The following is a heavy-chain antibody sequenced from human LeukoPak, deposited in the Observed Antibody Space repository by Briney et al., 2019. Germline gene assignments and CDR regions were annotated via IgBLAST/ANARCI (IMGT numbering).Heavy chain of an antibody. CDR2: IIPIFGTA. Sequence: GASVNVSCKASGGTFSSYAISWVRQAPGQGLEWMGGIIPIFGTANYAQKFQGRVTITADESTSTAYMELSSLRSEDTAVYYCAVWGGSYFDYWGQGTLVTVSS. J-gene: IGHJ4*02. CDR1: GGTFSSYA. D-gene: IGHD3-10*01. V-gene: IGHV1-69*13. CDR3: AVWGGSYFDY.